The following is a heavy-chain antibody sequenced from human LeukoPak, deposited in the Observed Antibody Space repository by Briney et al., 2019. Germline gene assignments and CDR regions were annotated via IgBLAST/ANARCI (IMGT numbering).Heavy chain of an antibody. Sequence: SQTLSLTCTVSGGSISSCGYYWSWLPQPPGKGLEWIGYIYHSGSTYYNPSLKSRVTISADTSKNQFSLKLSSVTAADTAVYYGARARNYPFDYWGQGTLVTVSS. J-gene: IGHJ4*02. D-gene: IGHD4-11*01. CDR1: GGSISSCGYY. V-gene: IGHV4-30-2*01. CDR3: ARARNYPFDY. CDR2: IYHSGST.